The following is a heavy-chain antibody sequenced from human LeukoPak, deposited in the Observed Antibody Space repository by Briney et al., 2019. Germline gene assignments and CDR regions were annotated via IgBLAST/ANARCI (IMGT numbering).Heavy chain of an antibody. V-gene: IGHV4-34*01. Sequence: PSETLSLTCAVYGGSFSGYYWSWICQPPGKGLEWIGEINHSGSTNYNPSLKSRVTISVDTSKNQFSLKLSSVTAADTAVYYCAREKYCSGGSCLDYWGQGTLVTVSS. CDR2: INHSGST. CDR3: AREKYCSGGSCLDY. J-gene: IGHJ4*02. CDR1: GGSFSGYY. D-gene: IGHD2-15*01.